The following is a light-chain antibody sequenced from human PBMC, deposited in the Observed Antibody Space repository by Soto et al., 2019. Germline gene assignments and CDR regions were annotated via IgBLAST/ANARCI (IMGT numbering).Light chain of an antibody. J-gene: IGKJ2*01. CDR1: QGISSY. V-gene: IGKV1-9*01. Sequence: DIQLTQSPSFLSASVGDRVTITCRASQGISSYLAWYQQKPGKAPKLLISAASTLQSGVPSRFSGRESGTEFTLTISSLQPEDFATYYCQQLSSYPLYTFGQGTKLEI. CDR3: QQLSSYPLYT. CDR2: AAS.